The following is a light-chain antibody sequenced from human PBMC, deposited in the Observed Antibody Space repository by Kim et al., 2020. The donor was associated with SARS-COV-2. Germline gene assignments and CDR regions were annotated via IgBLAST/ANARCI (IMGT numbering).Light chain of an antibody. J-gene: IGKJ4*01. CDR1: ESVGTN. CDR2: GAS. V-gene: IGKV3-15*01. CDR3: QQYDNWPFT. Sequence: VSPGEGATLSCRASESVGTNLVWYQQKPGQPPRLLMYGASARATGFPARFSGSGSGTEFTLTISSLQSEDFAVYYCQQYDNWPFTFGGGTKVDIK.